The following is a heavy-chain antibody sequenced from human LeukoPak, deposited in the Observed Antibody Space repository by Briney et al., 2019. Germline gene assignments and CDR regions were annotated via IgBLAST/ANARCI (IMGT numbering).Heavy chain of an antibody. CDR2: IYYSGST. J-gene: IGHJ4*02. CDR1: GGSISSSSYY. D-gene: IGHD3-22*01. Sequence: SETLSLTCTVSGGSISSSSYYWGWIRQPPGKGLEWIGSIYYSGSTNYNPSLKSRVTISVDTSKNQFSLKLSSVTAADTAVYYCARGVLYYYDSSGYYTFDYWGQGTLVTVSS. CDR3: ARGVLYYYDSSGYYTFDY. V-gene: IGHV4-39*07.